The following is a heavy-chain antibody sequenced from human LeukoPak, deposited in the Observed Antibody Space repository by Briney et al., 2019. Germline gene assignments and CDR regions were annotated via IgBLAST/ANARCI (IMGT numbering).Heavy chain of an antibody. V-gene: IGHV1-69*05. Sequence: ASVKVSCKASGGTFSSYAISWVRQAPGQGLEWMGGIIPIFGTANYAQKFQGRVTITTDESTSTAYMELSSLRSEDTAVYYCARGSWGAVGFFDYWGQGTLVTVSS. D-gene: IGHD6-13*01. J-gene: IGHJ4*02. CDR1: GGTFSSYA. CDR3: ARGSWGAVGFFDY. CDR2: IIPIFGTA.